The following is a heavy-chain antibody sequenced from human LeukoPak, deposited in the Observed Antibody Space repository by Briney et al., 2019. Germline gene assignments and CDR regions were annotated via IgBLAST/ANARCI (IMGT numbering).Heavy chain of an antibody. CDR1: GGSISSYY. J-gene: IGHJ3*02. Sequence: SETLSLTCTVSGGSISSYYWSWIRQSPGKGLEWIGYIYYSGSTNYNPSLKSRVTISVDTSKNQFSLKLSSVTAADTAVYYCARKVWGSYRYAPAFDIWGQGTMVTVSS. V-gene: IGHV4-59*08. CDR3: ARKVWGSYRYAPAFDI. CDR2: IYYSGST. D-gene: IGHD3-16*02.